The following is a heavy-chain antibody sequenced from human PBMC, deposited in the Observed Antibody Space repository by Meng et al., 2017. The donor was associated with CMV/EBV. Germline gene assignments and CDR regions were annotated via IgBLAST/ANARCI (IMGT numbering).Heavy chain of an antibody. CDR1: GGSISSGDYY. D-gene: IGHD1-7*01. J-gene: IGHJ4*02. CDR3: ARVGNSYFTLDY. V-gene: IGHV4-30-4*08. Sequence: SETLSLTCTVSGGSISSGDYYWSWIRQPPGKGLEWIGYIYYSGSTYYNPSLKSRVTISVDTSKNQFSLKLSSVTAADTAVYYCARVGNSYFTLDYWGQGTLVTVSS. CDR2: IYYSGST.